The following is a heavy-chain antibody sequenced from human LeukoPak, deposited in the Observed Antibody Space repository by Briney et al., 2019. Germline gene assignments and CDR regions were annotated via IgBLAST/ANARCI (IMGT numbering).Heavy chain of an antibody. CDR3: ATPKVFCSGGSCRNYYFDY. V-gene: IGHV1-24*01. Sequence: ASVKVSCKVSGYTLTELSMHWVRQAPGKGLEWMGGFDPEDGETIYAQKFQGRVTMTEDTSTDTAYMELSSLRSEDTAVYYCATPKVFCSGGSCRNYYFDYWGQGTLVTVSS. CDR2: FDPEDGET. CDR1: GYTLTELS. J-gene: IGHJ4*02. D-gene: IGHD2-15*01.